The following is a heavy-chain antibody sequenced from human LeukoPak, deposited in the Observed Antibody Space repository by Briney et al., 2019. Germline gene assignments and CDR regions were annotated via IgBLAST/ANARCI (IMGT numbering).Heavy chain of an antibody. CDR1: GFTFSSYA. D-gene: IGHD1-26*01. CDR2: IHGTEGTT. V-gene: IGHV3-23*01. J-gene: IGHJ4*02. Sequence: GGSLRLSCAASGFTFSSYAMSWVRQAPGKGLEWVSAIHGTEGTTFCADSVKGRFTISRDNSKNTLYLQMNSLRAEDTAVYYCATYSGTFGFDYWGQGTLVTVSS. CDR3: ATYSGTFGFDY.